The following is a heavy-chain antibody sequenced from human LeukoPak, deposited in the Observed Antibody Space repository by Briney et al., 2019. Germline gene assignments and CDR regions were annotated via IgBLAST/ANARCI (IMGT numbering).Heavy chain of an antibody. V-gene: IGHV3-30*18. CDR2: ISYHGSNK. Sequence: GGSLRLSCAASGFTFSRYGMHWVRRAPGKGLEWAALISYHGSNKYYADSVKGRFTISRDNSKNTLYLQMNSLRAEDTAVYYCAKVLYYDSSGYSDYYYYGLDVWGQGTTVTVSS. CDR3: AKVLYYDSSGYSDYYYYGLDV. J-gene: IGHJ6*02. D-gene: IGHD3-22*01. CDR1: GFTFSRYG.